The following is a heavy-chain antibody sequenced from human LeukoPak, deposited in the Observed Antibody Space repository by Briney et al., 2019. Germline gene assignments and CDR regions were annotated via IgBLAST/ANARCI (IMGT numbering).Heavy chain of an antibody. CDR1: GYTFSTYG. J-gene: IGHJ3*02. CDR3: AREKTRLAAGDAFDI. V-gene: IGHV1-18*01. D-gene: IGHD6-13*01. CDR2: ISTYNGNT. Sequence: GASVKVSCKPSGYTFSTYGISWVRQAPAQGLEWMGWISTYNGNTYYALKLQGRVTMTTDTSTSTAYMELRSLRSDDTAVYYCAREKTRLAAGDAFDIWGQGTMVTVSS.